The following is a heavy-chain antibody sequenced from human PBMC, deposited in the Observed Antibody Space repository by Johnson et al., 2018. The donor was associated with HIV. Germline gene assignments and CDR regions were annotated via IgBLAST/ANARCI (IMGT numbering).Heavy chain of an antibody. V-gene: IGHV3-7*01. J-gene: IGHJ3*02. CDR1: GFTFSSYW. CDR2: IKQDGSEK. Sequence: VQLVESGGGLVQPGGSLRLSCAASGFTFSSYWMSWVRQAPGKGLEWVANIKQDGSEKYYVDSVKGRFTISRDNAKNTLYLQMNSLRAEDTAVYYCARGHEEGCGLLTSARPLNAFDIWGQGTMVTVSS. D-gene: IGHD3-16*01. CDR3: ARGHEEGCGLLTSARPLNAFDI.